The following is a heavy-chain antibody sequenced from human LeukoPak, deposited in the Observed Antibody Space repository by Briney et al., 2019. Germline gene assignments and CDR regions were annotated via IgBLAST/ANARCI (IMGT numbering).Heavy chain of an antibody. CDR1: GYSFTDYY. J-gene: IGHJ4*02. Sequence: ASVKVSCKASGYSFTDYYIHWVRQAPGQGLEWMGCINPHSGDTKYAQKFQARVTMTRDTSISTAYTELDRLRSDDTAVYYCARGYIDSSGYSPRSSFDNWGQGTLVTVSS. CDR2: INPHSGDT. CDR3: ARGYIDSSGYSPRSSFDN. V-gene: IGHV1-2*02. D-gene: IGHD3-22*01.